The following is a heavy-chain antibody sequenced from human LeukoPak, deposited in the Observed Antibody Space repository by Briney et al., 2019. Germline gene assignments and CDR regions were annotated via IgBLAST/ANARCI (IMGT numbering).Heavy chain of an antibody. V-gene: IGHV4-39*01. J-gene: IGHJ4*02. CDR1: GGSISSSSYY. CDR3: ARQDRIAVAGTYY. CDR2: IYYSGST. Sequence: SETLSLTCTVSGGSISSSSYYWGWIRQPPGKGLEWIGSIYYSGSTYYNPSLKSRVTISVDTSKNQFSLKLSSVTAADTAVYYCARQDRIAVAGTYYWGQGTLVTVSS. D-gene: IGHD6-19*01.